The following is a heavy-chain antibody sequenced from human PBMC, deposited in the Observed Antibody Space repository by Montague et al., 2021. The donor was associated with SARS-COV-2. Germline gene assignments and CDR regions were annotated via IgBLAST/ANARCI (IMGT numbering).Heavy chain of an antibody. V-gene: IGHV3-48*03. CDR2: MSSSGSTI. CDR1: GGSISSSNCY. J-gene: IGHJ4*02. D-gene: IGHD3-3*01. Sequence: LSLTCTVSGGSISSSNCYWDWIRQPPGKGLEWVSYMSSSGSTIYXADSVKGRFTISRDNAKNSLYLQMNSLRAEDTAVYYCAREHDFWSGYYDYWGQGTLVTVSS. CDR3: AREHDFWSGYYDY.